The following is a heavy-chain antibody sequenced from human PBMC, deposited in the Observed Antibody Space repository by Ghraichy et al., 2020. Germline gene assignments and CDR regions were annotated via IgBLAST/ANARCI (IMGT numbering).Heavy chain of an antibody. CDR3: VKPNYYDSTGYYYVTTYYFDY. J-gene: IGHJ4*02. V-gene: IGHV3-64D*09. D-gene: IGHD3-22*01. Sequence: GGSLRLSCSASGFTFSSYSMHWVRQAPGKGLKYVSVISGSGGSTYYADSVKGRFTISRDNSKNTLYLQMSSLRPEDTAVYYCVKPNYYDSTGYYYVTTYYFDYWGQGTLVTVS. CDR1: GFTFSSYS. CDR2: ISGSGGST.